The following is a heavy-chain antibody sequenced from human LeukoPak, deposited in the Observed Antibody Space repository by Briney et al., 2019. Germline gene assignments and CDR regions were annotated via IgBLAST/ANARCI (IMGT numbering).Heavy chain of an antibody. J-gene: IGHJ5*02. Sequence: GGSLRLSCAASGFSFSTYWMNWVRQAPGKGLEWVSAISGSGGSTYYADSVKGRFTISRDNSKNTLYLQMNSLRAEDTAVYYCAKFGVAGQAFDPWGQGTLVTVSS. CDR1: GFSFSTYW. CDR2: ISGSGGST. D-gene: IGHD3-3*01. V-gene: IGHV3-23*01. CDR3: AKFGVAGQAFDP.